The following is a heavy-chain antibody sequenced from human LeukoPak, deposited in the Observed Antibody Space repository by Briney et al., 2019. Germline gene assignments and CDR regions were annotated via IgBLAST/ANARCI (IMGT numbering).Heavy chain of an antibody. CDR1: GFTFSSYE. Sequence: QPGGSLRLSCAASGFTFSSYEMNWVRQPPGKGLEWGSYISSSGRTIYYADSVKGRFTISRDNAKNSRYLQMNSLRAEDTAVYYCAELGITMIGGVWGKGTTVTISS. CDR3: AELGITMIGGV. J-gene: IGHJ6*04. V-gene: IGHV3-48*03. D-gene: IGHD3-10*02. CDR2: ISSSGRTI.